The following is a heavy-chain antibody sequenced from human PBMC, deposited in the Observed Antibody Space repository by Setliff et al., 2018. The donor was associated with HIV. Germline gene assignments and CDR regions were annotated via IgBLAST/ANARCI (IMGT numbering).Heavy chain of an antibody. V-gene: IGHV1-69*13. CDR2: IIPIFGPT. J-gene: IGHJ4*02. D-gene: IGHD4-17*01. CDR3: ARERNYGVNRPFDY. Sequence: SVKVSCKASGGTFSSYAISWVRQAPGQGLEWMGGIIPIFGPTNYAQKFQGGVTITADESTTTAYMELSSLRSEDTAVYYCARERNYGVNRPFDYWGQGTLVTVSS. CDR1: GGTFSSYA.